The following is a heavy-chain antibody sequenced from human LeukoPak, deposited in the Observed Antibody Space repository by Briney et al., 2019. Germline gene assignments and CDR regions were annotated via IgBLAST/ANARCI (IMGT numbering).Heavy chain of an antibody. V-gene: IGHV2-5*01. CDR3: AHHTTVSRGFDY. J-gene: IGHJ4*02. CDR1: GFSLRTRGVG. Sequence: SGPTLLHPTQTLTLTFTFSGFSLRTRGVGVGWIRQPPGKALEWLALIYWHDDKRYSPSLKSRLTITKDTSKNQVVLTMTNMDPVDTATYYCAHHTTVSRGFDYWGQGTLVTVSS. D-gene: IGHD4-17*01. CDR2: IYWHDDK.